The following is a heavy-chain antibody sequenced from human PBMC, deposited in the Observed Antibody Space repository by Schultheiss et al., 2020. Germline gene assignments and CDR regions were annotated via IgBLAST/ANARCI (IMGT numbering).Heavy chain of an antibody. CDR2: INHSGST. J-gene: IGHJ3*02. CDR1: GGSFSGYY. Sequence: SETLSLTCAVYGGSFSGYYWSWIRQPPGKGLEWIGEINHSGSTNYNPSLKSRVTISVDTSKNQFSLKLSSVTAADTAVYYCARSIVVVMHDGAFDIWGQGTMVNVSS. CDR3: ARSIVVVMHDGAFDI. V-gene: IGHV4-34*01. D-gene: IGHD3-22*01.